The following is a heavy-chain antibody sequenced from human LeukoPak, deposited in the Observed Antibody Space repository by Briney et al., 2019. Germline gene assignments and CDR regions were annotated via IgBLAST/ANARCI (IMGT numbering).Heavy chain of an antibody. V-gene: IGHV3-30*04. Sequence: GGSLRLSCAASGFTFSSYAMHWVRQAPGKGLEWVAVISYDGSNKYYADSVKGRFTISRDNSKNTLYLQMNSLRAEDTAVYYCAKVNYDDSSGFYYESEIDYWGQGTLVTVSS. D-gene: IGHD3-22*01. J-gene: IGHJ4*02. CDR3: AKVNYDDSSGFYYESEIDY. CDR1: GFTFSSYA. CDR2: ISYDGSNK.